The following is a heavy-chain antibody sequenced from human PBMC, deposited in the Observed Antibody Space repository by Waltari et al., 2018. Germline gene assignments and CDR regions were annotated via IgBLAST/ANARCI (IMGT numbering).Heavy chain of an antibody. V-gene: IGHV4-39*01. Sequence: RLQESGPGLVKPSETLSLTCTVSGFSMTSTRFYWGWIRQPPGKGLEWIGSLHYSGTTYYSPSLKSRVTTSVDTSKNQFSLRLRSVTAADTAVYFWVRHQQVVKVIDFWGQGTLATVSS. CDR2: LHYSGTT. CDR3: VRHQQVVKVIDF. J-gene: IGHJ4*02. CDR1: GFSMTSTRFY. D-gene: IGHD6-13*01.